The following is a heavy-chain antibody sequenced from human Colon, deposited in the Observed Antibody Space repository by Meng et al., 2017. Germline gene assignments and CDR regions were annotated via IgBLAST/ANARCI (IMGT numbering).Heavy chain of an antibody. CDR1: GFTFSDYA. CDR3: ARDLAYCSGGRCYSHTGIDY. D-gene: IGHD2-15*01. J-gene: IGHJ4*02. CDR2: ISYDGSEK. V-gene: IGHV3-30*01. Sequence: GESLKISCTASGFTFSDYAMEWVRQAPGKGLGWVGRISYDGSEKYDGDSMKGRITISRDNSKNTLYLEMNSLRVEDTAVYYCARDLAYCSGGRCYSHTGIDYWGQGTLVTVSS.